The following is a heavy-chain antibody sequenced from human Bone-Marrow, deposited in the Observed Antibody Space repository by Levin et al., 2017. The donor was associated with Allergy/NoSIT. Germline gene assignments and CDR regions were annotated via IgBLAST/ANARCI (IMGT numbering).Heavy chain of an antibody. CDR1: GFSLSTGGMC. V-gene: IGHV2-70*01. Sequence: SGPTLMKPTQTLTLTCSFSGFSLSTGGMCVSWIRQPPGKALEWLALIDWDDDKYYSTSLKTRLTISKDTSKHQVVLRMTNMDPVDTATDYCARTLGDGGGNLSANDFWGQGTLVTVSS. D-gene: IGHD2-21*01. J-gene: IGHJ4*02. CDR2: IDWDDDK. CDR3: ARTLGDGGGNLSANDF.